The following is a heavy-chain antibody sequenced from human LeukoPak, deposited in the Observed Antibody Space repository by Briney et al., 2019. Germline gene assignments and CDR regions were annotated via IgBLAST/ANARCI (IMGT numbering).Heavy chain of an antibody. CDR1: GFTVSSTY. CDR3: ARHGLLRYVDD. J-gene: IGHJ4*02. Sequence: GGSLRLSCAASGFTVSSTYVTWVRQAPGKGLEWVGVIHKDGQTHYSDSGRGRFDISRDNPRNTVFLEMTSLRAEDTAVYYCARHGLLRYVDDWGQGSLVTVSS. V-gene: IGHV3-53*01. D-gene: IGHD3-9*01. CDR2: IHKDGQT.